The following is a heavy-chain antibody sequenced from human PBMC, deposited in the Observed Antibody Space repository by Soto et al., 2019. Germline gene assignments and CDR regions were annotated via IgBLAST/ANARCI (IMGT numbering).Heavy chain of an antibody. Sequence: SETLSLTCAVSGYSISSGYYWGWIRQPPGKGLEWIGSIYHSGSTYYNPSLKSRVTISVGTSKNQFSLKLSSVTAADTAVYYCASLPPYCSGGSCYSGWFDPWGQGTLVTVSS. CDR2: IYHSGST. D-gene: IGHD2-15*01. CDR1: GYSISSGYY. J-gene: IGHJ5*02. CDR3: ASLPPYCSGGSCYSGWFDP. V-gene: IGHV4-38-2*01.